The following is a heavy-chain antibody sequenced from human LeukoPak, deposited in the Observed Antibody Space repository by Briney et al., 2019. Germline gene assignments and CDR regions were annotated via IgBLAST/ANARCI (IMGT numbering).Heavy chain of an antibody. CDR3: AKAVDGTGWYVFDY. V-gene: IGHV3-23*01. CDR2: INGSGGNT. Sequence: PGGSLRLSCAASRFIFSSYAMSWVRQAPGKGLEWVSAINGSGGNTYYADAVRGRFTISRDNSNNTLYLQMSSLRGDDTAIYYCAKAVDGTGWYVFDYWGQGTLVTVSS. J-gene: IGHJ4*02. D-gene: IGHD6-19*01. CDR1: RFIFSSYA.